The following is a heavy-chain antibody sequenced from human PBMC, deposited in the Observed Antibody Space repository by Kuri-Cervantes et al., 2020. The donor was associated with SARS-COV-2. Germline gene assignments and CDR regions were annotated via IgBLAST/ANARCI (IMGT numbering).Heavy chain of an antibody. D-gene: IGHD3-9*01. Sequence: SETLSLTCTVSGGSIGSHYWSWIRQPPGKGLEWIGYIYYSGSTNYNPSPKSRVTISVDTSKNQFSLKLSSVTAADTAVYYCARVSYDILTGYYLSPTFDYWGQGTLVTVSS. J-gene: IGHJ4*02. CDR3: ARVSYDILTGYYLSPTFDY. CDR1: GGSIGSHY. V-gene: IGHV4-59*11. CDR2: IYYSGST.